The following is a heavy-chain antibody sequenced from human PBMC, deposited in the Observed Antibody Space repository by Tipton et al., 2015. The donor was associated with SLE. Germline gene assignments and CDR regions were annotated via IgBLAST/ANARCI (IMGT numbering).Heavy chain of an antibody. CDR1: GGSISSYY. CDR3: ARAGYSSYYFDY. J-gene: IGHJ4*02. D-gene: IGHD5-18*01. CDR2: IYCSGST. Sequence: TLSLTCTVPGGSISSYYWSWIRQPPGKGLEWIGYIYCSGSTNYNPSLKSRVTISVDTSKNQFSLKLSSVTAADTAVYYCARAGYSSYYFDYWGQGTLVTVSS. V-gene: IGHV4-59*01.